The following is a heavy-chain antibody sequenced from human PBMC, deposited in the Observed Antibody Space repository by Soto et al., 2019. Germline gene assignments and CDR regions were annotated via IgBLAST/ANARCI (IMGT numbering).Heavy chain of an antibody. CDR1: GYTFTSYA. J-gene: IGHJ6*02. V-gene: IGHV1-69*04. Sequence: ASVKVSCKASGYTFTSYAMHWVRQAPGQGLEWMGRIIPILGVANYAQKFQGRVTITADKSTSTAYMELSSLRSEDTAVYYCARDGSVTAAPYYYYGMDVWGQGTTVTVSS. CDR3: ARDGSVTAAPYYYYGMDV. CDR2: IIPILGVA. D-gene: IGHD2-21*02.